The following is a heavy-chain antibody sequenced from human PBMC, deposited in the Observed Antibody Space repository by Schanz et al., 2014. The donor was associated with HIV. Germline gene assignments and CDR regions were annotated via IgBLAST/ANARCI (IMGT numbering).Heavy chain of an antibody. J-gene: IGHJ4*02. Sequence: EVLLVESGGGFVQPGGSLRLSCATSGFPFAAYAMTWVRQAPGKGLEWVSAIDGVGDNTYYADSVKGRFTISRDNSKNTVYLRMSGLRAEDTAVYYCANQRYSATYRPFDYWGRGTLVTVSS. V-gene: IGHV3-23*04. D-gene: IGHD1-26*01. CDR3: ANQRYSATYRPFDY. CDR1: GFPFAAYA. CDR2: IDGVGDNT.